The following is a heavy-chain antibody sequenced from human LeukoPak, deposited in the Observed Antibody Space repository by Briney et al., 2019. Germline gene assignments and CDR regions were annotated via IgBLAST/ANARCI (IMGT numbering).Heavy chain of an antibody. Sequence: GGSLRLSCAASGFTFSSYGMSWVRQAPEKGLEWVSAISGSGGSTYYADSVKGRFTISRDNSKNTLYLQMNSLRAEDTAVYYCARERDYYDSSGYDYWGQGTLVTVSS. CDR2: ISGSGGST. CDR3: ARERDYYDSSGYDY. CDR1: GFTFSSYG. J-gene: IGHJ4*02. D-gene: IGHD3-22*01. V-gene: IGHV3-23*01.